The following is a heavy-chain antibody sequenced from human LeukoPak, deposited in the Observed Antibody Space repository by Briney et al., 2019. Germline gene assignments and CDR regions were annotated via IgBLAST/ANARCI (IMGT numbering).Heavy chain of an antibody. CDR3: ARGSLDTAMVHFDY. CDR1: GGTFSSYA. J-gene: IGHJ4*02. D-gene: IGHD5-18*01. V-gene: IGHV1-69*06. CDR2: IIPIFGTA. Sequence: SVKVSCKASGGTFSSYAISWVRQASGQGLEWMGGIIPIFGTANYAQKFQGRVTITADKSTSTAYMELSSLRSEDTAVYYCARGSLDTAMVHFDYWGQGTLVTVSS.